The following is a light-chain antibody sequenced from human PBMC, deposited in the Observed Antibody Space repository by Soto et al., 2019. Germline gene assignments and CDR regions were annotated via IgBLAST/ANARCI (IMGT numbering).Light chain of an antibody. CDR1: QSVNGN. J-gene: IGKJ4*01. CDR3: QQYDKWPVT. Sequence: EIVMTQFPATLSVSPGERATVSCRASQSVNGNLAWYQHKPGQAPRLLISGASTGATGIPARFSGSGSGTEFTLTINGLQSEDFAVYYCQQYDKWPVTFGGGTKVEIK. V-gene: IGKV3-15*01. CDR2: GAS.